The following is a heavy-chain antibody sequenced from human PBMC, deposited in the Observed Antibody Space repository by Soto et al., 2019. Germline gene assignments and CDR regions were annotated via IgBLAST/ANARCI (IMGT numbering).Heavy chain of an antibody. D-gene: IGHD6-19*01. CDR3: ARDLSGWWDYYYYYYMDV. Sequence: GGSLRLSCAASGFTFSSYWMSWARQAPGKGLEWVANIKQDGSEKYYVDSVKGRFTISRDNAKNSLYLQMNSLRAEDTAVYYCARDLSGWWDYYYYYYMDVWGKGTTVTVSS. CDR1: GFTFSSYW. CDR2: IKQDGSEK. V-gene: IGHV3-7*01. J-gene: IGHJ6*03.